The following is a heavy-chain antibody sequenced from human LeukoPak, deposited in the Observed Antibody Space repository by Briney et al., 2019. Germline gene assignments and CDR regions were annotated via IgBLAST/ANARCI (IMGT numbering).Heavy chain of an antibody. CDR2: IIPIFGTA. D-gene: IGHD1-26*01. Sequence: SVKVSCKASGGTFSSYAISWVRQACGQVLELMGGIIPIFGTANYAKKFQGRVTITADESTSTAYMELSSLRSEDTAVYYCASGEWELLYFDYWGQGTLVTVSS. CDR1: GGTFSSYA. V-gene: IGHV1-69*13. J-gene: IGHJ4*02. CDR3: ASGEWELLYFDY.